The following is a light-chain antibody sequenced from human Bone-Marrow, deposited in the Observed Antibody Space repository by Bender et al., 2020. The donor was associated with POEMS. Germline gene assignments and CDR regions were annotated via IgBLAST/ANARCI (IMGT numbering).Light chain of an antibody. CDR1: SSDFGTYNL. Sequence: QSALTQPASVSGSPGQSITISCTEASSDFGTYNLVSWYQYHPDKAPKLMIYEVTKRPSGVSDRFSGSMSGNTASLTVSGLQPEDEADYYCCSYAGYYTPFVFGTGTKVTV. CDR3: CSYAGYYTPFV. V-gene: IGLV2-23*02. J-gene: IGLJ1*01. CDR2: EVT.